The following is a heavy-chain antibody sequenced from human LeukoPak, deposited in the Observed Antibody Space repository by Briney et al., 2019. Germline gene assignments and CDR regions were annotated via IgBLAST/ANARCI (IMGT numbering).Heavy chain of an antibody. Sequence: GESLKIYCKGSGYSFTSYWIGWVRQMPGKGLEWMGIIYPGDSDTRYSPSFQGQVTISADKSISTAYLQWSSLKASDTAMYYCARLGGRWLQLDRDFDYWGQGTLVTVSS. V-gene: IGHV5-51*01. CDR1: GYSFTSYW. D-gene: IGHD5-24*01. CDR3: ARLGGRWLQLDRDFDY. J-gene: IGHJ4*02. CDR2: IYPGDSDT.